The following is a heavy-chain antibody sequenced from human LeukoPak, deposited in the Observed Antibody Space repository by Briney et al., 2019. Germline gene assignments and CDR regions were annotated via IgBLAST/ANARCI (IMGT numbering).Heavy chain of an antibody. Sequence: PGGSLRLSCAASGFTVSSNYMSWVRQAPGKRLEWVSVIYSGGSTNYADSVKGRFTISRDNFKNTLYLQMNSLRAGDTAVYYCARSNMIDAFDIWGQGTMVTVSS. CDR2: IYSGGST. D-gene: IGHD3-16*01. J-gene: IGHJ3*02. CDR3: ARSNMIDAFDI. V-gene: IGHV3-53*01. CDR1: GFTVSSNY.